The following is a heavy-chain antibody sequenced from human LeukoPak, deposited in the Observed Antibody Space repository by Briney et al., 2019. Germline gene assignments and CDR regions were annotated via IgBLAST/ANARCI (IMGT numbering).Heavy chain of an antibody. CDR2: ISYDGSNK. CDR1: GFTFSTYS. J-gene: IGHJ4*02. V-gene: IGHV3-30*18. Sequence: PGGSLRLSCAASGFTFSTYSMHWVRQAPGKGLEWVAVISYDGSNKYYADSVKGRFTISRDNSKNTLYLQMNSLRAEDTAVYYCAKDRGYSSGWGGYFDYWGQGTLVTVSS. D-gene: IGHD6-19*01. CDR3: AKDRGYSSGWGGYFDY.